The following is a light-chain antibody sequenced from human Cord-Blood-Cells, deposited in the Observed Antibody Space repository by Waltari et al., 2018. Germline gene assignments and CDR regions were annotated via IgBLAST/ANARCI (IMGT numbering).Light chain of an antibody. V-gene: IGLV6-57*03. CDR1: SGSIDSNY. CDR2: EDN. J-gene: IGLJ3*02. Sequence: NFMLTQPHSVSESPGKTVTISCTRSSGSIDSNYVQWYQQRPGSAPTTVIYEDNQRPSGVPDRFSGSIDRSSNSASLTISGLKTEDEADYYCQSYDSSNQVFGGGTKLTVL. CDR3: QSYDSSNQV.